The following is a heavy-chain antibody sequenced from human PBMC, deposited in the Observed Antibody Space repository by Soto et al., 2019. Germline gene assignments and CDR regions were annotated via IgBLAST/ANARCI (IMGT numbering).Heavy chain of an antibody. J-gene: IGHJ4*02. D-gene: IGHD2-8*01. CDR2: MSSNGGTT. CDR3: ERRVSQTYDY. Sequence: EVQRAESGVGMVQPGGSLRLSCVSTGFTFSSYDMHWVRQAPGKGLEYVSSMSSNGGTTYYGSSVNGRFNNSRDNSKNTLYIKMGNLRAEDMAAYYCERRVSQTYDYWCQRTLVNVYS. CDR1: GFTFSSYD. V-gene: IGHV3-64*01.